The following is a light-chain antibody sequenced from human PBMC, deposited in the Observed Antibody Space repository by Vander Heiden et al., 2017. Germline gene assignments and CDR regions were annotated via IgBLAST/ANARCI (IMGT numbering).Light chain of an antibody. V-gene: IGLV2-14*01. CDR2: DFT. Sequence: QSALTQPASVSGSPGQSITISCTGTSSDVGAYDYVCWYQQHPGKAPKLMIYDFTNPPSGVSNRFSCSKSCNTASLTISGLQAEDEADYYCSSYTSSGILDVFGTGTTVTVL. CDR3: SSYTSSGILDV. J-gene: IGLJ1*01. CDR1: SSDVGAYDY.